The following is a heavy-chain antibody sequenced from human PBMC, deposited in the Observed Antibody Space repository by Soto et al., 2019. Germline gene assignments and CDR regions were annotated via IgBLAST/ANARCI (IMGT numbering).Heavy chain of an antibody. CDR2: ISSSSSYI. D-gene: IGHD2-15*01. J-gene: IGHJ3*02. CDR3: ARASFIVVVAATEYDAFDI. CDR1: GFTFSSYS. Sequence: GGSLRLSCAASGFTFSSYSMNWVRQAPGKGLEWVSSISSSSSYIYYPDSVQGRFTIPRENAKNSLYLQMNSLRAEDTAVYYCARASFIVVVAATEYDAFDIWGQGTMVTVSS. V-gene: IGHV3-21*01.